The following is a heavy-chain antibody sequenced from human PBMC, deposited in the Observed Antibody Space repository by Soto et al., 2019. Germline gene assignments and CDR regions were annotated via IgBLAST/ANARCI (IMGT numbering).Heavy chain of an antibody. CDR3: AKDPFPAATPANDAFDI. J-gene: IGHJ3*02. D-gene: IGHD2-15*01. CDR2: ISGSGGST. CDR1: GFTFSSYA. Sequence: EVQLLESGGGLVQPGGSLRLSCAASGFTFSSYAMSWVRQAPGKGLEWVSAISGSGGSTYYADSVKGRFTISRDNSKNTLYLQMNSLRAEDTAVYYCAKDPFPAATPANDAFDIWGQGTMVTVSS. V-gene: IGHV3-23*01.